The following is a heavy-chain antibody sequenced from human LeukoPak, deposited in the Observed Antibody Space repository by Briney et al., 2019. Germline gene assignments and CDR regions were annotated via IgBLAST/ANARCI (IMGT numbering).Heavy chain of an antibody. D-gene: IGHD3-22*01. CDR2: INIDGSST. J-gene: IGHJ4*02. V-gene: IGHV3-74*01. Sequence: PGGSLRLSCAASGFTFSNFWIHWVRQAPGKGLVWVSRINIDGSSTNYAGSVKGRFTISRDNAKNTVSLQMNGLRVEDTAVYYCARVRTTYYYVTTGYSFDHWGQGTLVTVSS. CDR1: GFTFSNFW. CDR3: ARVRTTYYYVTTGYSFDH.